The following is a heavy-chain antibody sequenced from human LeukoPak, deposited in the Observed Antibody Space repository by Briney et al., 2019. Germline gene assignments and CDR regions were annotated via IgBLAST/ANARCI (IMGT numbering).Heavy chain of an antibody. CDR3: ASASSTGHFDY. J-gene: IGHJ4*02. V-gene: IGHV4-34*01. CDR1: GGSFSGYY. D-gene: IGHD1-14*01. CDR2: INHSGST. Sequence: SETLSLTCAVYGGSFSGYYWSWIRQPPGKGLEWIGEINHSGSTNYNPSLKSRVTISVDTSKNQFSLKLSSVTAADTAVYYCASASSTGHFDYWGQGTLVTVSS.